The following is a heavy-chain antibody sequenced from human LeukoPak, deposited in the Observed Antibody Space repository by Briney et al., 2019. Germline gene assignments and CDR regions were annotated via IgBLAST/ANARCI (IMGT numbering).Heavy chain of an antibody. CDR2: ISYDGSNK. J-gene: IGHJ6*02. CDR3: ARDVGEITMVRGVPFDYYGMDV. CDR1: GFTFSSYA. V-gene: IGHV3-30-3*01. Sequence: PGGSLRLSCAASGFTFSSYAMHWVRQAPGKGLEWVAVISYDGSNKYYADSVKGRFTISRDNSKNTLYLQMNSLRAEDTAVYYCARDVGEITMVRGVPFDYYGMDVWGQGTTVTVSS. D-gene: IGHD3-10*01.